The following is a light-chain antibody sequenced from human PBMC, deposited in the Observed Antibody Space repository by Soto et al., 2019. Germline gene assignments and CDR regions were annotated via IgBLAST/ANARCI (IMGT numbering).Light chain of an antibody. CDR2: EDN. CDR3: HSYGSANQV. J-gene: IGLJ2*01. Sequence: NFMLPQPHSVSESPGKTITISCTRSSGNIASRFVQWFHQRPGSSPTTVIYEDNQRPSGVPDRFFGSIDSSSNSASLTIAGLKTEDEAEYLWHSYGSANQVFGGGTKLTVL. CDR1: SGNIASRF. V-gene: IGLV6-57*01.